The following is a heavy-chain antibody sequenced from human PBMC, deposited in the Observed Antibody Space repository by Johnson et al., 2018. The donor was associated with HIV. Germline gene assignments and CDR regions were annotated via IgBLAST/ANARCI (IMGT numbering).Heavy chain of an antibody. CDR1: GFSVSSNY. CDR2: LYSGGNT. CDR3: ARGGPFHAFDI. V-gene: IGHV3-66*01. Sequence: VQLVESGGGTVQPGGSLRLSCAASGFSVSSNYMSWVRQAPGKGLEWVSVLYSGGNTYYADSVKGRFNISRDNSKNTVYLQMNSLRAEDTAMYFCARGGPFHAFDIWGHGTTVTVSS. D-gene: IGHD2-21*01. J-gene: IGHJ3*02.